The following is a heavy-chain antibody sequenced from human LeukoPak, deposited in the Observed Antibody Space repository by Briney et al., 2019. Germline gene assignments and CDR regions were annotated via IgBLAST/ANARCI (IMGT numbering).Heavy chain of an antibody. CDR2: ISSNGGST. CDR1: GFTFSSYA. D-gene: IGHD3-10*01. J-gene: IGHJ3*01. V-gene: IGHV3-64*01. Sequence: GGSLRLSCAASGFTFSSYAMRWVRQAPGKGLEYVSAISSNGGSTYYANSVKGRFTISRDNSKNSLYLQMNSLRAEDTAVYYCARDKDYGSGSDYNEYVFDFWGQGTMVTVSS. CDR3: ARDKDYGSGSDYNEYVFDF.